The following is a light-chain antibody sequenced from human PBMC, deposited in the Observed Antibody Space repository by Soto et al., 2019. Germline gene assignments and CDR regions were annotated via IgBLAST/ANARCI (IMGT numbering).Light chain of an antibody. Sequence: EIVLTQSPGTLSLSPGERATLSCRASQSVSSSYLAWYQQKPGQAPRLLMYGASSRATGIPDRFRGSGSGTDFTLTIGSLQPEDFATYYCQQTSSSPWTFGQGTKVEIK. CDR3: QQTSSSPWT. V-gene: IGKV3-20*01. CDR2: GAS. J-gene: IGKJ1*01. CDR1: QSVSSSY.